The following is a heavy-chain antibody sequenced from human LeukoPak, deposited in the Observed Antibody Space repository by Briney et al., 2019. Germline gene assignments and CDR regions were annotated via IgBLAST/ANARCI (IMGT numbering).Heavy chain of an antibody. J-gene: IGHJ4*02. CDR3: ARDLATSYDILTGRGSYFDY. CDR1: GYTFTSYG. D-gene: IGHD3-9*01. CDR2: ISAYNGNT. V-gene: IGHV1-18*01. Sequence: AASVKVSCKASGYTFTSYGISWVRQAPGQGLEWMGWISAYNGNTNYAQKLQGRVTMTTDTSTSTAYMELRSLRSDDTAVYYCARDLATSYDILTGRGSYFDYWGQGTLVTVSS.